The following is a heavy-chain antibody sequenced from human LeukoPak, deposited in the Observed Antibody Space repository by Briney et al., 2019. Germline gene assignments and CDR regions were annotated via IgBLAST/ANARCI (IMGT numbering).Heavy chain of an antibody. V-gene: IGHV4-4*07. Sequence: SETLSLTCTVSGGSISSYYWSWIRQPAGKGLEWIGRIYTGGSTDYNPSLKSRVTMSVDSSNNQFSLKLSSVTAADTAVYYCARENTGSYREFDYWGQGTLVAVSS. CDR2: IYTGGST. J-gene: IGHJ4*02. CDR3: ARENTGSYREFDY. D-gene: IGHD1-26*01. CDR1: GGSISSYY.